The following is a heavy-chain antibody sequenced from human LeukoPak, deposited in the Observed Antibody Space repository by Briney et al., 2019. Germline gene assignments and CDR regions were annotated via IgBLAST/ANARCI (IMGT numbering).Heavy chain of an antibody. V-gene: IGHV4-30-2*01. J-gene: IGHJ4*02. D-gene: IGHD3-3*01. Sequence: SETLSLTCAVSGGSISSGGYSWSWIRQPPGKGLEWIGYIYHSGSTYYNPSLKSRVTISVDRSKNQFSLKLSSVTAADTAVYYCAREWSGYFDYWGQGTLVTVSS. CDR3: AREWSGYFDY. CDR1: GGSISSGGYS. CDR2: IYHSGST.